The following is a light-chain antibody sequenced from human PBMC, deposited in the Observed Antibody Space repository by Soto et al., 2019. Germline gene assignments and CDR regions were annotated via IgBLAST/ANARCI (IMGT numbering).Light chain of an antibody. V-gene: IGKV3-20*01. Sequence: EIALTQSPGTLSLPPGERATLSCRASQSVSSIYLAWYQQKPGQAPRLLIYGASNRATGIPDRFSGGGSGTDFTLTISRLEPEDFAVYFCQQYAGPPTTFGQGTRLEIK. CDR1: QSVSSIY. CDR3: QQYAGPPTT. CDR2: GAS. J-gene: IGKJ5*01.